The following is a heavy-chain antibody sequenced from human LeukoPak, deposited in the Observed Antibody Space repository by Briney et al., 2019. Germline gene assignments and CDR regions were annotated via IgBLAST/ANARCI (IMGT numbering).Heavy chain of an antibody. CDR1: GGSISSGSYY. D-gene: IGHD1-7*01. V-gene: IGHV4-61*02. CDR2: IYTSGST. J-gene: IGHJ4*02. Sequence: SQTLSLTCTVSGGSISSGSYYWSWIRQPAGKGLEWIGRIYTSGSTNYNPSLKSRVTISVDTSKNQFSLKLSSVTAADTAVYYCARAYGRYNWNYGIPYYFDYWGQGTLVTVSS. CDR3: ARAYGRYNWNYGIPYYFDY.